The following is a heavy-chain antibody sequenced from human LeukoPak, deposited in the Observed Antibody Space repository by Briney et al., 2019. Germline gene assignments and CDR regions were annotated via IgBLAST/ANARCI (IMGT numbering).Heavy chain of an antibody. Sequence: GASVKVSCKASGGTFSSYAISWVRQAPGQGLEWMGGIIPIFGTANYAQKFQGRVTITADESMSTAYMELSSLRSEDTAVYYCAREGPSPDTGFDYWGQGTLVTVSS. CDR3: AREGPSPDTGFDY. V-gene: IGHV1-69*13. J-gene: IGHJ4*02. D-gene: IGHD5-18*01. CDR2: IIPIFGTA. CDR1: GGTFSSYA.